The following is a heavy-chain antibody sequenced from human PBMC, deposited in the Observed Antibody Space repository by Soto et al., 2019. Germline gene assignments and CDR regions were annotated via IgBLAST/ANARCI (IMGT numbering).Heavy chain of an antibody. D-gene: IGHD3-3*01. V-gene: IGHV3-7*01. CDR2: IKQDGSEK. Sequence: EVQLVESGGGLVQPGGSLRLSCAASGFTFSSYWMSWVRQAPGKGLEWVANIKQDGSEKYYVDSVKGRFTISRDNAKNSLYLQMNSLRAEDTAVYYCAGDLSFPYDFWSGYPPGWFDPWGQGTLVTVSS. CDR3: AGDLSFPYDFWSGYPPGWFDP. J-gene: IGHJ5*02. CDR1: GFTFSSYW.